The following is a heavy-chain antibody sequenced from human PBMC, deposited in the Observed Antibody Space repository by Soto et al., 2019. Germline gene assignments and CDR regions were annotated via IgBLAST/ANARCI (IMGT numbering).Heavy chain of an antibody. J-gene: IGHJ4*01. CDR3: SASLHY. CDR2: INQDGSKE. Sequence: PGGSLRLSCAASGFTFSTYWMDWVRQTPGKGLEWVANINQDGSKENYVDSVKGRFTISRDNAKNSLNLQTSSLTVEDSALYFCSASLHYWGHGXLVTVYS. CDR1: GFTFSTYW. V-gene: IGHV3-7*01.